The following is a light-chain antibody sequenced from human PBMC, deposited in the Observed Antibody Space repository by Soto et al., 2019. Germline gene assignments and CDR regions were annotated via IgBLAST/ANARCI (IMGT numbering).Light chain of an antibody. Sequence: DIQMTQSPYSLSASVGDRVTIPCRASQSISSYLNWYQQKPGKAPKLLIYAASSLQSGVPSRFSGSGSGTDFTLTISSLQPEDFATYYCQQSYSTLKTFGQGTKVDIK. CDR3: QQSYSTLKT. J-gene: IGKJ1*01. CDR2: AAS. CDR1: QSISSY. V-gene: IGKV1-39*01.